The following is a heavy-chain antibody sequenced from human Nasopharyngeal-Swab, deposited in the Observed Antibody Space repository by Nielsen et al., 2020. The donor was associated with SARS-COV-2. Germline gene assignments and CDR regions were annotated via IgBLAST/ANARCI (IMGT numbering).Heavy chain of an antibody. J-gene: IGHJ6*03. CDR2: INHRGST. CDR3: ARERRYGQRKLNYYYYMDV. Sequence: WIRPPPGKGLEWIGEINHRGSTHYNRTLKSRVTISVDTSKNQFSLKLTPVTAADTAVYYCARERRYGQRKLNYYYYMDVWGKGTTVTVSS. D-gene: IGHD3-9*01. V-gene: IGHV4-34*01.